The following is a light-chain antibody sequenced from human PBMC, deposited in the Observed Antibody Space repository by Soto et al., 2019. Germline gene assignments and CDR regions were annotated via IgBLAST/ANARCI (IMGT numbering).Light chain of an antibody. CDR1: QSISLA. CDR3: QQRTDRPPWT. V-gene: IGKV3-11*01. Sequence: EIVLTQSPATLSLSPGERATLSFMASQSISLAIAWYQHKPGQAPRLLIFDASKRATGIPARFRGSGSGTDFTLSISSLEPEDFAVYYCQQRTDRPPWTFGQGTKVDIK. J-gene: IGKJ1*01. CDR2: DAS.